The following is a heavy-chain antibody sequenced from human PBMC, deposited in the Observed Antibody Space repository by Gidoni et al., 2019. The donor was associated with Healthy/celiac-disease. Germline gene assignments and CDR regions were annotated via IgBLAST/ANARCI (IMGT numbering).Heavy chain of an antibody. Sequence: QVQLQESGPVLVKPSETLSLTCTVSGGSISSYYWSWIRQPPGKGLEWIGYIYYSGSTNYNPSLKSRVTISVDTSKNQFSLKLSSVTAADTAVYYCARGGSYEYYFDYWGQGTLVTVSS. CDR2: IYYSGST. V-gene: IGHV4-59*01. D-gene: IGHD1-26*01. CDR3: ARGGSYEYYFDY. CDR1: GGSISSYY. J-gene: IGHJ4*02.